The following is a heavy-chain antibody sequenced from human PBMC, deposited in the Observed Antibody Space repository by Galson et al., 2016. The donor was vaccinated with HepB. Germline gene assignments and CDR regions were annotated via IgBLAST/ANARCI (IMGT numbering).Heavy chain of an antibody. CDR2: IYETGST. V-gene: IGHV4-4*02. CDR3: ARAGVIAIRGVSYYYAMDV. D-gene: IGHD6-13*01. Sequence: ETLSLTCAVSGDSIRGSNWWEWVRQTPGKGLEWIGEIYETGSTNYNPSLKSRVTISVDRSKNQFSLRLSSVTAADTAVYYCARAGVIAIRGVSYYYAMDVWGQGTTVTVSS. CDR1: GDSIRGSNW. J-gene: IGHJ6*02.